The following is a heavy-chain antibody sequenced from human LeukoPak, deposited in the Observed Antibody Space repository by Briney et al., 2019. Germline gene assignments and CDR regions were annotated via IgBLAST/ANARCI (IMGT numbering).Heavy chain of an antibody. Sequence: ASVKVSCKASGYTFTTYYMHWVRQAPGQGLEWMGMINPRGGSTNYAQKFQGRVTMTRDTSTSTVSMELSSLRSDDTAVYYCARGKQLPDYWGQGTLVTVSS. D-gene: IGHD6-13*01. CDR3: ARGKQLPDY. J-gene: IGHJ4*02. CDR2: INPRGGST. CDR1: GYTFTTYY. V-gene: IGHV1-46*01.